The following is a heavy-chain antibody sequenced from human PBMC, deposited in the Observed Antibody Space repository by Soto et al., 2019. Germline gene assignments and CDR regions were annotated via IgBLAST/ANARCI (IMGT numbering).Heavy chain of an antibody. CDR3: ARDFSHDILTGYYRYYYGMDV. CDR2: ISAYNGNT. J-gene: IGHJ6*02. V-gene: IGHV1-18*01. CDR1: GYTFTSYG. Sequence: QVQLVQSGAEVKKPGASVKVSCKASGYTFTSYGISWVRQAPGQGLEWMGWISAYNGNTNYAQKLQGRVTMTTDTSTSTAYMELRSLRSDDTAVYYCARDFSHDILTGYYRYYYGMDVWGQGTTVTVSS. D-gene: IGHD3-9*01.